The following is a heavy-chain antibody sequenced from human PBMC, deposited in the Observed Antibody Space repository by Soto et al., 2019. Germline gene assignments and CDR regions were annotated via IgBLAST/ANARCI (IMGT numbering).Heavy chain of an antibody. J-gene: IGHJ4*02. D-gene: IGHD6-19*01. CDR1: GFSLANYP. CDR2: SSPRGDTI. V-gene: IGHV3-48*02. CDR3: AKGPRTNVGWPYYFES. Sequence: GGSLRLSCVASGFSLANYPMNWVRQTPGKGLEWISYSSPRGDTIYYADSVEGRFTISRDNARNSLSLHMSSLRDEDSALYYCAKGPRTNVGWPYYFESWGQGVPVTVSS.